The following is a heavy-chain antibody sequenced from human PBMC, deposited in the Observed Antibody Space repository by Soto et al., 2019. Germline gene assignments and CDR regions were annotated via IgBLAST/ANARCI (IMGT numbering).Heavy chain of an antibody. CDR1: GYKFSSYA. V-gene: IGHV1-18*01. CDR3: ATSYDTGFDP. CDR2: ITPNSGYT. D-gene: IGHD3-9*01. Sequence: QLQLMQSGGEARNPGASVKVSCEASGYKFSSYAISWLRQAPGQGLEWMGLITPNSGYTNYAQKFQGRLILTTDIPSSTAYMELTSLTYDDTAMYYCATSYDTGFDPWGQGTPVSVS. J-gene: IGHJ5*02.